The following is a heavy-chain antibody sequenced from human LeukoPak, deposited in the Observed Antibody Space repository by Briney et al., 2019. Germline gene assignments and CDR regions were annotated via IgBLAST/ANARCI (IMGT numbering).Heavy chain of an antibody. CDR3: VRGPSFYYYYYDMDV. J-gene: IGHJ6*02. CDR1: GFTFSVFW. D-gene: IGHD6-6*01. Sequence: GGSLRLSCAASGFTFSVFWMHWVRHVPGTGPVWVSRISPDGSTINYADSVKGRFTISRDNAKNTLYLQISSLRAEDTAVYYCVRGPSFYYYYYDMDVWGQGTTVTVSS. CDR2: ISPDGSTI. V-gene: IGHV3-74*01.